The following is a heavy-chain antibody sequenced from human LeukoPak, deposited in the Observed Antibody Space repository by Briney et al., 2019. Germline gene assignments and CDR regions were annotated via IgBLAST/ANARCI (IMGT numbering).Heavy chain of an antibody. V-gene: IGHV4-34*01. D-gene: IGHD3-22*01. J-gene: IGHJ4*02. CDR2: INHSGST. Sequence: PSETLSLTCAVYGGSFSGYYWSWIRQPPGKGLEWIGEINHSGSTNYNPSLKSRVTISVDTSKNQFSLKLSSVTAADTAVYYCAGLSSGYYSLDYWGQGTLVTVSS. CDR3: AGLSSGYYSLDY. CDR1: GGSFSGYY.